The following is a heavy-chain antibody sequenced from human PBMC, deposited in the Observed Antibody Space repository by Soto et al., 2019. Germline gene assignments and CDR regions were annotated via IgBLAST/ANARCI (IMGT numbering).Heavy chain of an antibody. D-gene: IGHD3-22*01. CDR3: ATDSSGYCYFDY. Sequence: GASVKVSCKASGYTFSTYGFSWVRQAPGQGLEWMGGFTTHNGKTIYAQKFQGRVTMTADTSTNTAYMELSSLRSDDTAVYYCATDSSGYCYFDYWGQGTLVTVSS. J-gene: IGHJ4*02. CDR1: GYTFSTYG. V-gene: IGHV1-18*01. CDR2: FTTHNGKT.